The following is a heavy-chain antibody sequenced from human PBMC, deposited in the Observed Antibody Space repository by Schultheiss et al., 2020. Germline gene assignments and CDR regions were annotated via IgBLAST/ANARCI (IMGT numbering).Heavy chain of an antibody. D-gene: IGHD1-26*01. CDR1: TDSISSYY. CDR3: ARDGTGELLHAFDI. J-gene: IGHJ3*02. CDR2: IHHSGST. V-gene: IGHV4-59*01. Sequence: SETLSLTCTVSTDSISSYYWSWIRQHPGKGLEWIGYIHHSGSTNYNPSLKSRVTISVDTSKNQFSLKLSSVTAADTAVYYCARDGTGELLHAFDIWGQGTMVTVSS.